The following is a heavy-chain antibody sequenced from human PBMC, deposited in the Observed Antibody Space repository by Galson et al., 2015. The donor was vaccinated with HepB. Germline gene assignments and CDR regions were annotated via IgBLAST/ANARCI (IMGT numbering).Heavy chain of an antibody. J-gene: IGHJ4*02. D-gene: IGHD3-10*01. CDR1: GFSLSTRGVG. CDR2: IYWDDDK. Sequence: PALVKPTQTLTLTYTFSGFSLSTRGVGVGWIRQPPGKALEWLALIYWDDDKRYSPSLKSRLTITKDTSKNQVVLTMTNMDPVDTATYFWAHTTRMVRRVIWVYWGQGTLVTASS. CDR3: AHTTRMVRRVIWVY. V-gene: IGHV2-5*02.